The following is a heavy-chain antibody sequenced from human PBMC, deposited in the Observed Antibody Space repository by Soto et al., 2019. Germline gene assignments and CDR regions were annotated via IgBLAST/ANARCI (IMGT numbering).Heavy chain of an antibody. CDR3: AREASGYDF. Sequence: AAVKVSCKASGGTFSSFGISWVRQAPGQGLEWMGGIIPVFGRPNYAQRFRSRLTITADESTNTSYMELIDLTSEDTAVYYCAREASGYDFWGQGTQVTVSS. D-gene: IGHD5-12*01. CDR2: IIPVFGRP. V-gene: IGHV1-69*13. J-gene: IGHJ1*01. CDR1: GGTFSSFG.